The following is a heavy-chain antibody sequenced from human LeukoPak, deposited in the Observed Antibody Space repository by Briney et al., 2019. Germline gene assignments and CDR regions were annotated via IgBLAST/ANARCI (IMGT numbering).Heavy chain of an antibody. J-gene: IGHJ4*02. CDR2: ISGTGGST. Sequence: GGSLRLSCAASGFTFSSYAMSWVRQAPGKGLEWVSAISGTGGSTYYADSVKGRFTISRDNSKNTLYLQMNSLRAEDTAVYYCAKDRATYYYDSSGLFDYWAREPWSPSPQ. D-gene: IGHD3-22*01. V-gene: IGHV3-23*01. CDR3: AKDRATYYYDSSGLFDY. CDR1: GFTFSSYA.